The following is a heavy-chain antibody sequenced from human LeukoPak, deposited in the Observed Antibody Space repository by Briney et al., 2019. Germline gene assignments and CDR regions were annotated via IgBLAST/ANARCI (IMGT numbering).Heavy chain of an antibody. J-gene: IGHJ3*02. CDR2: IDYSGST. V-gene: IGHV4-59*08. Sequence: SETLSLTCTVSGGSISTYDWSWIRQSPGKGVEWIGSIDYSGSTNYNPSLKSRVSISVDTSKNQFSLELSSVTAADTAVYYCAVNSSKHTFDIWGQGTMVTVSS. CDR3: AVNSSKHTFDI. D-gene: IGHD5-24*01. CDR1: GGSISTYD.